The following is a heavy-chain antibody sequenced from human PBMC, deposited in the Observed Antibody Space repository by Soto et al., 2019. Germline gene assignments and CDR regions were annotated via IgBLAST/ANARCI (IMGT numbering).Heavy chain of an antibody. CDR2: ISGYNGKT. Sequence: ASVKVSCETSSYTFRSSGVSWVRQAPGQGLEWMGWISGYNGKTQYAQTLQGRVTMTADTSTSTVYMEVRGLRSDDTAVYFCARDKMIDDYGLGTYDYWGQGTTVTVSS. V-gene: IGHV1-18*04. CDR1: SYTFRSSG. CDR3: ARDKMIDDYGLGTYDY. J-gene: IGHJ4*02. D-gene: IGHD3-10*01.